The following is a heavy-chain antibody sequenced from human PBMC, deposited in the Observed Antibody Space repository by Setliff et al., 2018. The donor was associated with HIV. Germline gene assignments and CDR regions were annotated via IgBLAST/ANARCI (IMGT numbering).Heavy chain of an antibody. Sequence: LNCAVYGGSFSAYHWSWIRQTPGKGLEWLGEINHSGSTAYNLALESRVSMSIDTSKNQFSLKLTSVTAADTAIYYCARGRDYTGSWFRPFYLDFWGHGNLVTVSS. V-gene: IGHV4-34*01. CDR2: INHSGST. CDR1: GGSFSAYH. J-gene: IGHJ4*01. D-gene: IGHD3-3*01. CDR3: ARGRDYTGSWFRPFYLDF.